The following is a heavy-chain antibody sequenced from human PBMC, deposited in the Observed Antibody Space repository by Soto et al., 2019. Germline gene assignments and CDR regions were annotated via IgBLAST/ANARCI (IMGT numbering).Heavy chain of an antibody. Sequence: EVQLVESGGGLVKPGGYLRLSCAASGFTLSNAWMSWVRQAPGEGLEWVGRIKSKTDGGTKDYAEPVKGRFTISSDDSRSTLDLQMNSLITEDTAVYYCTSGAMLRWYFDLWGRGTLVTVSS. CDR2: IKSKTDGGTK. J-gene: IGHJ2*01. V-gene: IGHV3-15*01. D-gene: IGHD2-2*01. CDR3: TSGAMLRWYFDL. CDR1: GFTLSNAW.